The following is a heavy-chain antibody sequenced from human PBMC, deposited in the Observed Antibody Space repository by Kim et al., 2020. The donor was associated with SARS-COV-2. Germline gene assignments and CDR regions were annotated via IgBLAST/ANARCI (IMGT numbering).Heavy chain of an antibody. V-gene: IGHV3-23*01. J-gene: IGHJ4*02. Sequence: YADTVKGRFTISRDNSKNTLYLQMNSLRAEDTAVYYCAKDRDYGDYVVDYWGQGTLVTVSS. CDR3: AKDRDYGDYVVDY. D-gene: IGHD4-17*01.